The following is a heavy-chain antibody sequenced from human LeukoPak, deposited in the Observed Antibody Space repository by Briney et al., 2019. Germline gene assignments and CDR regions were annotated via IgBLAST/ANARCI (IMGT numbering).Heavy chain of an antibody. V-gene: IGHV3-30*18. J-gene: IGHJ2*01. D-gene: IGHD4-17*01. CDR3: AKVAPLGDGDYWYFDL. Sequence: GGSLRLSCAASGFTFSSYGMHWVRQAPGKGLEWVAVISYDGSNKYYADSVKGRFTISRDNFKNTLYLQMNSLRAEDTAVYYCAKVAPLGDGDYWYFDLWGRGTQVTASS. CDR1: GFTFSSYG. CDR2: ISYDGSNK.